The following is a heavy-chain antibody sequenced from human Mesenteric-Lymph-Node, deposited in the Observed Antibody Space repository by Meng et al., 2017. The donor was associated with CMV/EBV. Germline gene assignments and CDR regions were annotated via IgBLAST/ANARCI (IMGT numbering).Heavy chain of an antibody. D-gene: IGHD5/OR15-5a*01. CDR2: IKQDGSEK. CDR3: VRDPVVSGLDV. CDR1: GFTFSSYW. Sequence: GESLKISCAASGFTFSSYWMSWVRQAPGKGLEWVANIKQDGSEKYYVDSVKGRFTISRDNAKNSLYLQMNSLRGEDTAVYFCVRDPVVSGLDVWGQGTTVTVSS. J-gene: IGHJ6*02. V-gene: IGHV3-7*01.